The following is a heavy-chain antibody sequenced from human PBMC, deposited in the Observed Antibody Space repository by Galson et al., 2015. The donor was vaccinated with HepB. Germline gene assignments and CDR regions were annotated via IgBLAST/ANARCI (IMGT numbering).Heavy chain of an antibody. CDR1: GGSISSSSYY. J-gene: IGHJ3*02. CDR2: IYYSGST. V-gene: IGHV4-39*01. D-gene: IGHD4-17*01. Sequence: ETLSLTCTVSGGSISSSSYYWGWIRQPPGKGLEWIGSIYYSGSTYYNPSLKSRVTISVDTSKNQFSLKLSSVTAADTAVYYCARHVLGGGDYDAFDIWGQGTMVTVSS. CDR3: ARHVLGGGDYDAFDI.